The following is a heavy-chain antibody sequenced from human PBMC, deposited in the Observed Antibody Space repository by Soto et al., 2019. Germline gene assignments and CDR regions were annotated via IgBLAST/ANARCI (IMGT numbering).Heavy chain of an antibody. CDR1: GDTFKNCV. V-gene: IGHV1-69*01. Sequence: QVQVVQSGVEVRRPGSSVKVSCKASGDTFKNCVISWVRQAPGQGLEWMGGFIPLFGTTDFAQRFQGRLTITTDESTTTAYMDLSKLRSEDTATYYCAAELGFGKLSVVWGQGTTVIVSS. CDR3: AAELGFGKLSVV. D-gene: IGHD3-10*01. J-gene: IGHJ6*02. CDR2: FIPLFGTT.